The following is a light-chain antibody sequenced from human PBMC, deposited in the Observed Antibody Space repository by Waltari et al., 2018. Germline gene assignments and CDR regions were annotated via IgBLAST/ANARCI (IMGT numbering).Light chain of an antibody. J-gene: IGLJ2*01. CDR1: SSDVGSYTL. CDR3: CSYAGSNTPMV. CDR2: EVS. Sequence: QSALPQPASVSGSPGQSITISCTGTSSDVGSYTLVSWYQQHPGKAPKLMIYEVSRRPSGVSNRFSGSKSGNTASLTISGLQAEDESDYYCCSYAGSNTPMVFGGGTKLTVL. V-gene: IGLV2-23*02.